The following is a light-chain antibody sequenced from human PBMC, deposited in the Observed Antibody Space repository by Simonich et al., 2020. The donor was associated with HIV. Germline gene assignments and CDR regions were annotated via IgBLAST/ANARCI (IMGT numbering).Light chain of an antibody. CDR3: QQYNNWPSPFT. Sequence: EIVMTQSPATLSVSPGDRATLSCRASQSLSSSLAWYQQKPGQAPRLLIYYSSTRAPVVSARFSVSGFGTDFTLTISSMQSEDFSVYYCQQYNNWPSPFTFGPGTKVDLK. J-gene: IGKJ3*01. CDR1: QSLSSS. V-gene: IGKV3-15*01. CDR2: YSS.